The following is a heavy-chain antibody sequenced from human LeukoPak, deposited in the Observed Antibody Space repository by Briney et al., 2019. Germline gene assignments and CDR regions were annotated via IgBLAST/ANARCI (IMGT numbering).Heavy chain of an antibody. CDR1: GGSIRSYF. D-gene: IGHD3-10*01. V-gene: IGHV4-59*08. J-gene: IGHJ4*02. Sequence: SEPLSLTCNVSGGSIRSYFWSWVRQPPGKGLEWWGYIYHSGNTNYNPSLKSRVTLSVDTSKNQLSLMLSSVTAADTAVYYCARGTYGSGSYYMSHFDYWGQGTLVTVSS. CDR3: ARGTYGSGSYYMSHFDY. CDR2: IYHSGNT.